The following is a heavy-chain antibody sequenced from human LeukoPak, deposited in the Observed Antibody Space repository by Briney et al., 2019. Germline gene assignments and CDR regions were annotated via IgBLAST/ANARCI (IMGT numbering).Heavy chain of an antibody. CDR3: ARRSSGTSGLDY. CDR2: IWTDGSKK. V-gene: IGHV3-33*01. CDR1: GFTFSSYG. D-gene: IGHD1-26*01. Sequence: GGSLRLSCAASGFTFSSYGMHWVRQAPGKGLEWVAVIWTDGSKKSYADSVKGRFTFTRDNSKNMLYLQMDSLRADDTAVYYCARRSSGTSGLDYWGQGILVTVSS. J-gene: IGHJ4*02.